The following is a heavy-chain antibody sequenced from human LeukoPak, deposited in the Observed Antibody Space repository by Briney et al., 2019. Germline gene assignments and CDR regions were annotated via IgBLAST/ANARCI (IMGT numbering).Heavy chain of an antibody. D-gene: IGHD6-19*01. CDR3: ARDGYSSGWYVGWFDP. CDR2: ISYDGSNK. V-gene: IGHV3-30*04. Sequence: PGRSLRLSCATSGFTFSSYAMHWVRQAPGKGLEWVAVISYDGSNKYYADSVKGRFTISRDNSKNTLYLQMNSLRAEDTAVYYCARDGYSSGWYVGWFDPWGRGTLVTVSS. J-gene: IGHJ5*02. CDR1: GFTFSSYA.